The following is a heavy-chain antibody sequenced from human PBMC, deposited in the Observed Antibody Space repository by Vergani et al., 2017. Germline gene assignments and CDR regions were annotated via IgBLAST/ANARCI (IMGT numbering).Heavy chain of an antibody. Sequence: QVQLVQSGAEVKKPGSSVKVSCKASGGTFSRYAISWVRQAPGQGLEWMGRIIPIFGTANYAQKFQGRVTITADESTSTAYMELSSLRSEDTAVYYCARXLYSNYDILTGYVSWGQGTLVTVSS. CDR1: GGTFSRYA. D-gene: IGHD3-9*01. J-gene: IGHJ5*02. CDR3: ARXLYSNYDILTGYVS. V-gene: IGHV1-69*13. CDR2: IIPIFGTA.